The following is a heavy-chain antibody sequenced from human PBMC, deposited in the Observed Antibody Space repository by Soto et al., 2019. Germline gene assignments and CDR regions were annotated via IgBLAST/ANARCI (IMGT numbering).Heavy chain of an antibody. D-gene: IGHD6-19*01. J-gene: IGHJ4*02. V-gene: IGHV3-23*01. CDR3: AKDRGGSGWYFDY. CDR1: GFTFSSYA. Sequence: GGSLRLSCAASGFTFSSYAMSWVRQAPGKGLEWVSAISGSGGSTYYADSVKGRFTISRDDSKNTLYLQMNSLRAGDTAVYYCAKDRGGSGWYFDYWGQGTLVTVSS. CDR2: ISGSGGST.